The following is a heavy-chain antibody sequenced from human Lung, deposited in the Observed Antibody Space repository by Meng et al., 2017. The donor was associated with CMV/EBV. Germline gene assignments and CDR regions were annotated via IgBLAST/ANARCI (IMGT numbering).Heavy chain of an antibody. D-gene: IGHD2-8*02. Sequence: SXXVSXKASGGTFSNYAVTWVRQAPGQGLEWMGGIIPLFGTADYAQKFQGRVTITTDESTTTAYMGLSSLKSEDTAVYFCAGGPADRRGIVLVTAALGAFDVWXQGTRVTVSS. CDR3: AGGPADRRGIVLVTAALGAFDV. V-gene: IGHV1-69*05. J-gene: IGHJ3*01. CDR2: IIPLFGTA. CDR1: GGTFSNYA.